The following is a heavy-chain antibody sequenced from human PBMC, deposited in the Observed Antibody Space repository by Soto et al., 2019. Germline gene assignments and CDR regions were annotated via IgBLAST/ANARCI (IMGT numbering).Heavy chain of an antibody. CDR3: AREALEDSNWFDP. CDR1: GGSISSGGYY. CDR2: IYYSGST. V-gene: IGHV4-31*03. J-gene: IGHJ5*02. Sequence: QVQLQESGPGLVKPSQTLSLTCTVSGGSISSGGYYWSWIRQHPGKGLEWIGYIYYSGSTSYNPALKSRVTISVDTSKNQFTLKLSSVTAADTAVYYCAREALEDSNWFDPWGQGTLVTVSS.